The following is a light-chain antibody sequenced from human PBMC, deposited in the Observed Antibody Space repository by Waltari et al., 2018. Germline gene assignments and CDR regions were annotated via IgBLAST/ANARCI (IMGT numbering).Light chain of an antibody. CDR1: QCVTRA. CDR3: QHYLRLPVT. CDR2: DAS. J-gene: IGKJ1*01. V-gene: IGKV3-20*01. Sequence: ECVLTLSPRSLSLSPGERATVSCRASQCVTRALVWYQQKTGQAPRLLIYDASTRATGIPDRFSGSGSGTDVSLTISRLEPDDFAVYYCQHYLRLPVTFGQGTTVEI.